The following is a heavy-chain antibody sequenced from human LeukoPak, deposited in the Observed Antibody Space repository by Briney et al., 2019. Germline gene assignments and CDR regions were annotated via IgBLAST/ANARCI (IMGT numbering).Heavy chain of an antibody. D-gene: IGHD1-1*01. CDR1: GFTFRSHW. V-gene: IGHV3-7*03. CDR3: ARDRDGKDL. CDR2: IQQNGIEK. Sequence: GGSLRLSCVASGFTFRSHWMSWVRRAPGKGLEWVANIQQNGIEKYSVEGRFTISRDNVNSLLYLRINSLRADDTAMYYCARDRDGKDLWGQGTLVTVSS. J-gene: IGHJ5*02.